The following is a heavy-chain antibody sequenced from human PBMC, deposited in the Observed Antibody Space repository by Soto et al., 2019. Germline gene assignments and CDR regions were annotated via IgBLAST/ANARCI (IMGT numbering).Heavy chain of an antibody. Sequence: QVQLVESGGGVVQPGRSLRLSCAASGFNFNYYGMHWVRQAPGRGLEWVALIWFDGTNEYYADSVKGRFTISRDNGKNTLHLQMNGLRAEDTAVYYCAIDKEIATRPWAAGYWGQGTLVTVSS. CDR2: IWFDGTNE. D-gene: IGHD6-6*01. CDR3: AIDKEIATRPWAAGY. J-gene: IGHJ4*02. CDR1: GFNFNYYG. V-gene: IGHV3-33*01.